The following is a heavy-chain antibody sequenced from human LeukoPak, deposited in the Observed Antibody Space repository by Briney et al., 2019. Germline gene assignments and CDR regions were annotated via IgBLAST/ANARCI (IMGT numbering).Heavy chain of an antibody. D-gene: IGHD3-16*01. V-gene: IGHV3-30*03. CDR1: GFTFNVYG. J-gene: IGHJ4*02. Sequence: GKSLRLSCAASGFTFNVYGMHWVRQAPGKGLEWLAFISFDGTNTYYADSVKRRFTISRDNSKYTVNLQMSSLSADDMAVYFCARATSYYDNSASGYWGQGTLVTVSS. CDR2: ISFDGTNT. CDR3: ARATSYYDNSASGY.